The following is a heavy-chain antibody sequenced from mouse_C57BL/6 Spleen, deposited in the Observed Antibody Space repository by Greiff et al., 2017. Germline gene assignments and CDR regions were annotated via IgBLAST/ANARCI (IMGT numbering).Heavy chain of an antibody. CDR1: GFTFTDYY. D-gene: IGHD1-1*01. CDR2: IRNKANGYTT. Sequence: DVMLVESGGGLVQPGGSLSLSCAASGFTFTDYYMSWVRQPPGKALEWLGFIRNKANGYTTEYSASVKGRFTISRDNSQSILYLQMNALRAEDSATYYCARSPYYYGSSYWYFDVWGTGTTVTVSS. V-gene: IGHV7-3*01. CDR3: ARSPYYYGSSYWYFDV. J-gene: IGHJ1*03.